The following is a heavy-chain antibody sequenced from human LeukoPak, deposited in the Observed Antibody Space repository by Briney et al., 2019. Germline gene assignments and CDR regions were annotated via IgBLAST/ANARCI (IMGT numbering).Heavy chain of an antibody. D-gene: IGHD3-22*01. J-gene: IGHJ4*02. CDR1: GFTFSSYG. CDR3: ATASYYYDSSGSKHDY. CDR2: ISGSGGST. V-gene: IGHV3-23*01. Sequence: GGSLRLSCAASGFTFSSYGMSWVRQAPGKGLECVSAISGSGGSTYYADSVKGRFTISRDNSKNTLYLQMNSLRAEDTDVYYCATASYYYDSSGSKHDYWGQGTLVTVSS.